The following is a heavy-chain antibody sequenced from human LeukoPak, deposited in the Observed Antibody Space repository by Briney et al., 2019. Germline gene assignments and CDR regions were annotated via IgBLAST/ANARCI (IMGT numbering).Heavy chain of an antibody. V-gene: IGHV1-8*02. J-gene: IGHJ4*02. D-gene: IGHD6-19*01. CDR1: GYTFTSYD. CDR2: MNPNSGYA. CDR3: ARGGAVTGSTPLSI. Sequence: ASVKVSCKASGYTFTSYDINWVRQASGQGPEWMGWMNPNSGYAGFAQRFQGRVTMSRNTSITTAYMEVSNLRPEDTAVYYCARGGAVTGSTPLSIWGQGTLVTVSS.